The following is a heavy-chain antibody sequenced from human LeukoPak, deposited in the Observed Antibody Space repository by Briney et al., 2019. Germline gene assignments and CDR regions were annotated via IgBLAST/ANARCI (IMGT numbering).Heavy chain of an antibody. D-gene: IGHD3-3*01. J-gene: IGHJ3*02. Sequence: GGALRLSCAASGFTFSDYYMSWIRQAPGKGLEWVSYIDGSSSRINYADSVKGRFPISRDNAKNSLFLQMNSLTVEDTAVYCCASRVAFDIWGLGTMVTVSS. CDR3: ASRVAFDI. CDR2: IDGSSSRI. CDR1: GFTFSDYY. V-gene: IGHV3-11*01.